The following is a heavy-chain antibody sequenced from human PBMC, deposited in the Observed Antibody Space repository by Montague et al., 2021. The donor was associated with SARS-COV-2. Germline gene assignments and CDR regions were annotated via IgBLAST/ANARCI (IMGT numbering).Heavy chain of an antibody. J-gene: IGHJ6*02. CDR3: ARVGRQQLVRLSGMDV. Sequence: ETLSLTCTVAGGSISSSSYYWGWIRQPPGKGLEWIGSIYYSGSTYYNPSLKSRVTVSVDTSKNQFSLKLSSVTAADTAVYYCARVGRQQLVRLSGMDVWGQGTTVTVSS. CDR1: GGSISSSSYY. CDR2: IYYSGST. V-gene: IGHV4-39*07. D-gene: IGHD6-13*01.